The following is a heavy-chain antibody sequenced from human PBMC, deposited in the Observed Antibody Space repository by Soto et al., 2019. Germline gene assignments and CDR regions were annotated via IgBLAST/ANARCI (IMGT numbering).Heavy chain of an antibody. J-gene: IGHJ5*02. CDR1: GVTCSSYA. Sequence: QVQLVQSGAEVKKPGSSVKVSCKASGVTCSSYAISWERQAPGQGLEWMGGIIPIFGTANYAQKFQGRVTITADESTSTAYMERSSLRSEDTAVYYGARSGMTTVTTCWFDPWGQGTLVTVSS. V-gene: IGHV1-69*01. D-gene: IGHD4-17*01. CDR3: ARSGMTTVTTCWFDP. CDR2: IIPIFGTA.